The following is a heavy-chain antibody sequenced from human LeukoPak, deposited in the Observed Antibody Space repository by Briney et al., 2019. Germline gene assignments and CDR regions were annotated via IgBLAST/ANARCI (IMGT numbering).Heavy chain of an antibody. J-gene: IGHJ4*02. CDR2: ISYDGSNK. D-gene: IGHD2-2*01. Sequence: PGRSLRLSCAASGFTFSSYGMHWVRQAPGKGQEWVAVISYDGSNKYYADSVKGRFTISRDNSKNTLYLQMNSLRAEDTAVYYCASEISYQLLIPNPFDYWGQGTLVTVSS. CDR3: ASEISYQLLIPNPFDY. V-gene: IGHV3-30*03. CDR1: GFTFSSYG.